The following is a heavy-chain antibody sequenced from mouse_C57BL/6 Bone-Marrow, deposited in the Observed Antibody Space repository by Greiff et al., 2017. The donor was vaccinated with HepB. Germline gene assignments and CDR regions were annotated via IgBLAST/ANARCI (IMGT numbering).Heavy chain of an antibody. Sequence: EVKLQESGAELVRPGASVKLSCTASGFNIKDDYMHWVKQRPEQGLEWIGGIDPENGDTEYASKFQGKATITADTSSNTAYLQLSRLTSEDTAVYYCTPTAQATYVDYWGQGTTLTVSS. CDR3: TPTAQATYVDY. J-gene: IGHJ2*01. V-gene: IGHV14-4*01. CDR2: IDPENGDT. CDR1: GFNIKDDY. D-gene: IGHD3-2*02.